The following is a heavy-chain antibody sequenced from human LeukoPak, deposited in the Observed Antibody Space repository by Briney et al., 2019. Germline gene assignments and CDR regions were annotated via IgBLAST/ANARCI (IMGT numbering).Heavy chain of an antibody. J-gene: IGHJ4*02. CDR3: AKKYCSSTSCKEYYFDY. V-gene: IGHV3-20*04. CDR2: INWNGGST. CDR1: GFTFDDYG. Sequence: PGGSLRLSCAASGFTFDDYGMSWVRQAPGKGLEWVSGINWNGGSTGYADSVKGRFTISRDNSKNTLYLQMNSLRAEDTAVYYCAKKYCSSTSCKEYYFDYWGQGTLVTVSS. D-gene: IGHD2-2*01.